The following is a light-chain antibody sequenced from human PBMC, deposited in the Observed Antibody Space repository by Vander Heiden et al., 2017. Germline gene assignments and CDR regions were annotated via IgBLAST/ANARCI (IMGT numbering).Light chain of an antibody. V-gene: IGLV1-44*01. J-gene: IGLJ1*01. CDR2: GNN. Sequence: QSVVTQPPSTSGTPGQWVTISCSGSSSNIGINTVNWFQQLPGTAPKLLIYGNNQRPSGVPDRMSGSKSGTSASLAISGLQSEDEAHYYCAAWDDSLDAFVFEAGTKVTVL. CDR3: AAWDDSLDAFV. CDR1: SSNIGINT.